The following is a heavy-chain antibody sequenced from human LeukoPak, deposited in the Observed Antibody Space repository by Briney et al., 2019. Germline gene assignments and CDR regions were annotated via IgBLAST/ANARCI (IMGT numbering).Heavy chain of an antibody. V-gene: IGHV1-69*04. J-gene: IGHJ4*02. D-gene: IGHD2-15*01. Sequence: SVKVSCKASGGTFSSYAISWVRQAPGQGLEWMGRIIPILGIANYAQKFQGRVTITADKSTSTAYMELSSLRSEDTAVYCCARELTGGSCYYWGQGTLVTVSS. CDR1: GGTFSSYA. CDR3: ARELTGGSCYY. CDR2: IIPILGIA.